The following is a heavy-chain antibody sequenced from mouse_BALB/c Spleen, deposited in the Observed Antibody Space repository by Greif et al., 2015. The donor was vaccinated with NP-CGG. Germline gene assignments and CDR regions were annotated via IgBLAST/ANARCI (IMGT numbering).Heavy chain of an antibody. D-gene: IGHD2-10*01. CDR3: ARRGAYYGKAWFAY. J-gene: IGHJ3*01. V-gene: IGHV14-1*02. Sequence: VQLQQSGAELVRPGALVKLSCKASGFNIKDYYMHWVKQRPEQGLEWIGWIDPENGNTIYDPKFQGKASITADTSSNTAYLQLSSLTSEDTAVYYCARRGAYYGKAWFAYWGQGTLVTVSA. CDR1: GFNIKDYY. CDR2: IDPENGNT.